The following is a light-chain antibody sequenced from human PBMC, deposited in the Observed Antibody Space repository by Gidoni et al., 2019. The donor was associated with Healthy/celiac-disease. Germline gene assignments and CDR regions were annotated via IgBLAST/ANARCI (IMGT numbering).Light chain of an antibody. V-gene: IGKV3-20*01. J-gene: IGKJ3*01. CDR3: QQYGSSPLFT. CDR2: GAS. Sequence: EIVLTQYPGTLSLSPGERATLSCRASQSVSSSYLAWYQQKPGQAPRLLIYGASSRATGIPDRFSGSGSGTDFTLTISRLEPEDFAVYYCQQYGSSPLFTFXPXTKVDIK. CDR1: QSVSSSY.